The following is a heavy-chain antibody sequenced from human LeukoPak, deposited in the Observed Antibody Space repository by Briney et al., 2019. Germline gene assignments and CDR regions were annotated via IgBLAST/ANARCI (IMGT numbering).Heavy chain of an antibody. CDR2: ISSSSSYI. D-gene: IGHD3-10*01. CDR1: GFTFSNSA. CDR3: ATLAGEGYYYYMDV. J-gene: IGHJ6*03. Sequence: GGSLRLSCAASGFTFSNSAMSWVRQAPGKGLEWVSSISSSSSYIYYADSVKGRFTISRDNAKNSLYLQMNSLRAEDTAVYYCATLAGEGYYYYMDVWGKGTTVTVSS. V-gene: IGHV3-21*01.